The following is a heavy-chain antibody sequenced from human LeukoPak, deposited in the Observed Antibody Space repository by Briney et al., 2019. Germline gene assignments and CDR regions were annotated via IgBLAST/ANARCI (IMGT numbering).Heavy chain of an antibody. J-gene: IGHJ4*02. CDR2: FDPEDGET. V-gene: IGHV1-24*01. Sequence: ASVKVSCKVSGYTLTELSMHWVRQAPGKGLEWMGGFDPEDGETIYAQKFQGRVTMTEDTSTDTAYMEPSSLRSEDTAVYYCASPSMVRGVIITQYYFDYWGQGTLVTVSS. D-gene: IGHD3-10*01. CDR3: ASPSMVRGVIITQYYFDY. CDR1: GYTLTELS.